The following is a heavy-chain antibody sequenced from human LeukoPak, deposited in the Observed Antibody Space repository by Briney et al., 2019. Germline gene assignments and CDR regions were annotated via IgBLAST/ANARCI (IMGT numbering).Heavy chain of an antibody. CDR1: GFTFISYA. CDR3: AKDPSRGAFDI. J-gene: IGHJ3*02. Sequence: PGGSLRLSCAASGFTFISYAMSWVRQAPEKGLEWVSAISASGDSTFYADSVKGRFTISRDNSKNTVYMQMNSLRAEDTAVYYCAKDPSRGAFDIWGQGAMVTVSS. CDR2: ISASGDST. V-gene: IGHV3-23*01.